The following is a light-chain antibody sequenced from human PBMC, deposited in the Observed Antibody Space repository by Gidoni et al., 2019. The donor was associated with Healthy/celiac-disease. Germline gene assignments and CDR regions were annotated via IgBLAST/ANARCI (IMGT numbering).Light chain of an antibody. Sequence: DIQITQSPSSLSASVGDRVTITCRASQRSSSYLNWYQQKPGKASKLLIYAASSLQSGVPSRFSGSGSGTDFTLTISSLQLEDFATYYCQKSYSTPRTFGQGTKVEIK. CDR2: AAS. CDR3: QKSYSTPRT. J-gene: IGKJ1*01. CDR1: QRSSSY. V-gene: IGKV1-39*01.